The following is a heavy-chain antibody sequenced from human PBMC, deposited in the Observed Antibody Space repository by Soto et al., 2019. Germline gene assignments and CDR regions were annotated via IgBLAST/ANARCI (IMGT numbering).Heavy chain of an antibody. D-gene: IGHD3-3*01. V-gene: IGHV3-53*01. CDR1: GFTVSSNY. CDR2: IYGGGST. CDR3: ARGGHDFWSGYYPYFDY. J-gene: IGHJ4*02. Sequence: GGSLRLSCAASGFTVSSNYMSWVRQAPGKGLEWVSVIYGGGSTYYADSVKGRFTISRDNSKNTLYLQMNSLRAEGTAVYYCARGGHDFWSGYYPYFDYWGRGTLVTVSS.